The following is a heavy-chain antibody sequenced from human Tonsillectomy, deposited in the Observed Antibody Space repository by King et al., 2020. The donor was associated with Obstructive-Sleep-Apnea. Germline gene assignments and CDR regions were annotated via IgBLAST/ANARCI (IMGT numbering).Heavy chain of an antibody. CDR1: GFTFSSYS. V-gene: IGHV3-48*04. J-gene: IGHJ4*02. CDR2: ITSSSSLI. Sequence: QLVQSGGGLVQPGGSLRLSCAASGFTFSSYSMNWVRQTPGKGLEWVSYITSSSSLIYYADSVKGRFTISRDNAKNSLYLQMNSLRAEDTAVYYCAREIFLNTLPHFDSWGQGTLITVSS. D-gene: IGHD3-3*01. CDR3: AREIFLNTLPHFDS.